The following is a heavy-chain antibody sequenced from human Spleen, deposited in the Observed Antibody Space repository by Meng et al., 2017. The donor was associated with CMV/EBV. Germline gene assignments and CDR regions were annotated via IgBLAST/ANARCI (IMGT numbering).Heavy chain of an antibody. Sequence: GESLKISWKASGYRFNNYWIAWVRQMPGKGLEWMGIIYPGDSDTRYSPPFQGQVTMSVDKSIRTAYLQGSSLKASDTAMYYCARHLHLYSSSCIFDPWGQGTLVTVSS. CDR2: IYPGDSDT. J-gene: IGHJ5*02. V-gene: IGHV5-51*01. CDR3: ARHLHLYSSSCIFDP. CDR1: GYRFNNYW. D-gene: IGHD6-13*01.